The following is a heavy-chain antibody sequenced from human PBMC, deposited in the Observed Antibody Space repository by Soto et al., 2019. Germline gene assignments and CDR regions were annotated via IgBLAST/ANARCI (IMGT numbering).Heavy chain of an antibody. CDR1: GGTFSSYA. CDR2: IIPIFGTA. J-gene: IGHJ6*02. Sequence: QVQLVQSGAEVKKPGSSVKVSCKASGGTFSSYAISWVRQAPGQGLEWMGGIIPIFGTANYAQKCQGRVTITADKSPSTAYMELSSLRSEDTAVYYCARTLDIVVVPAAIRYYYYGMDVWGQGTTVTVSS. CDR3: ARTLDIVVVPAAIRYYYYGMDV. V-gene: IGHV1-69*06. D-gene: IGHD2-2*02.